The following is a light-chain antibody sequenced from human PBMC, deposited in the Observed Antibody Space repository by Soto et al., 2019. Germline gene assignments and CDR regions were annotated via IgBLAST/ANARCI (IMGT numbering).Light chain of an antibody. CDR2: GAS. J-gene: IGKJ1*01. CDR1: QSVSTN. Sequence: IVMTQSPTTLSVAPEERATLSCRASQSVSTNLAWYQHKPGQAPRLLIYGASSRATGIPARFSGSGSGTEFTLTISSLQSEDFAVYYCQQCNNWPPWTFGQGTKVEIK. CDR3: QQCNNWPPWT. V-gene: IGKV3-15*01.